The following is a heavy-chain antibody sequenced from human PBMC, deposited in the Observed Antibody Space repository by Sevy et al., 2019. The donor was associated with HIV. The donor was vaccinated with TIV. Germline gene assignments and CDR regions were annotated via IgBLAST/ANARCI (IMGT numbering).Heavy chain of an antibody. D-gene: IGHD6-13*01. CDR1: GLTFSSSA. CDR2: ISYDGSNK. V-gene: IGHV3-30*04. Sequence: GGSLRLSCAASGLTFSSSAMHWVRQAPGKGLEWVAVISYDGSNKYYAGSVKGGLTISRDNSKNTLYLQMNNRRADDTAVYYCARAADIESAGKKYYDYWGQGTLVTVSS. J-gene: IGHJ4*02. CDR3: ARAADIESAGKKYYDY.